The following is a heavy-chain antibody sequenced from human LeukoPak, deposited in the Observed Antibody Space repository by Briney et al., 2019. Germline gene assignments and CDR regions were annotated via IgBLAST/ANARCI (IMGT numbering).Heavy chain of an antibody. CDR2: ISTSSDTI. V-gene: IGHV3-48*02. Sequence: PGGSLRLSCAAAGFTFSTYSMDWVRQTPGKGLEWLSHISTSSDTIYYADSVKGRFAISRDNAKDSLYLQMNSLRNEDTAVYYCARGWLSNTFDCWGQGTLVTVSS. CDR3: ARGWLSNTFDC. CDR1: GFTFSTYS. D-gene: IGHD6-19*01. J-gene: IGHJ4*02.